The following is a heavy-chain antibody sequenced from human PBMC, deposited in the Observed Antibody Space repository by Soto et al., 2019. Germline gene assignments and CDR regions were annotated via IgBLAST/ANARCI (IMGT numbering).Heavy chain of an antibody. CDR2: INHSGST. V-gene: IGHV4-34*01. Sequence: SETLSLTCAVYGGSFSGYYWSWIRQPPGKGLEWIGEINHSGSTNYNPSLKSRVTISVDTSKNQFSLKLSSVTAADTAVYYCARHGMAAVTQWGRGTLVTVSS. CDR1: GGSFSGYY. J-gene: IGHJ4*02. CDR3: ARHGMAAVTQ. D-gene: IGHD4-4*01.